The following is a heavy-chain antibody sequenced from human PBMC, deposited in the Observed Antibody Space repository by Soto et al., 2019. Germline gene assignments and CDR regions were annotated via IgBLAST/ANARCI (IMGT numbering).Heavy chain of an antibody. CDR3: ARRQPDYYDSSGYDLYFDY. D-gene: IGHD3-22*01. CDR2: IIPIFGTA. V-gene: IGHV1-69*13. J-gene: IGHJ4*02. Sequence: SVKVSCKAPGGTFSSYAISWVRQAPGQGLEWMGGIIPIFGTANYAQKFQGRVTITADESTSTAYMELSSLRSEDTAVYYCARRQPDYYDSSGYDLYFDYWGQGTLVTVSS. CDR1: GGTFSSYA.